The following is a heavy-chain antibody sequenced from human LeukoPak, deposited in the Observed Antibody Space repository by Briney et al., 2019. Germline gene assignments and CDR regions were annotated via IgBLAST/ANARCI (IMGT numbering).Heavy chain of an antibody. D-gene: IGHD3-3*01. V-gene: IGHV4-39*01. J-gene: IGHJ5*02. CDR3: ARPQRSGHLDL. Sequence: PSETLSLTCTLSGCSITRSGYYWGWIRQPPGKGLEWIGNSYYSGTTYYNPSLKSRVTISVDTSNNQFPLKLSSVTAADTAVYYCARPQRSGHLDLWGQGTLVIVSS. CDR2: SYYSGTT. CDR1: GCSITRSGYY.